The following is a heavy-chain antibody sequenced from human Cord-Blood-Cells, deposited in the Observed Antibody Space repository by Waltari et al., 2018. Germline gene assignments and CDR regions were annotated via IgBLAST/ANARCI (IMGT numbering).Heavy chain of an antibody. CDR2: IYPGDSDT. CDR1: GSRFTSYW. V-gene: IGHV5-51*03. J-gene: IGHJ3*02. CDR3: ARRSYYDFWSGYRGAFDI. D-gene: IGHD3-3*01. Sequence: EVQLVQSGAAVKKPGESLKISCKGSGSRFTSYWIGWVRPMPGKGLEWMGIIYPGDSDTRYSPSFQGQVTISADKSISTAYLQWSSLKASDTAMYYCARRSYYDFWSGYRGAFDIWGQGTMVTVSS.